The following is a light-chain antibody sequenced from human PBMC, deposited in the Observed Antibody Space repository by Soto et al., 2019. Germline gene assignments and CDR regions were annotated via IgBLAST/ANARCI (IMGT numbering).Light chain of an antibody. Sequence: DIVMTQSPLSLPVTPGEPASISCRSSQSLLHSNGYNYLDWYLQKPGQSPQLLIYLGSNRVSGVPDRFSGSGSGTDFTLKISRVEAEDVGVYYCMQALQTPYTFGQGTELEIK. J-gene: IGKJ2*01. CDR1: QSLLHSNGYNY. V-gene: IGKV2-28*01. CDR2: LGS. CDR3: MQALQTPYT.